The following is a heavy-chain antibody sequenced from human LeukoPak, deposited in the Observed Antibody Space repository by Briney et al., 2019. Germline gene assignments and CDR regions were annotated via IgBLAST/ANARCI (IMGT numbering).Heavy chain of an antibody. CDR1: GDSLNGYY. CDR2: IFTSGIT. V-gene: IGHV4-4*07. J-gene: IGHJ5*02. Sequence: SETLSLTCTVSGDSLNGYYWGWIRQPAGKGLEWIGRIFTSGITKYSPSLRSRVTMSIDTSKNQFSLKLSSVTAADTAVYYCARVDGDYGKRFDPWGQGTLVTVSS. CDR3: ARVDGDYGKRFDP. D-gene: IGHD4-17*01.